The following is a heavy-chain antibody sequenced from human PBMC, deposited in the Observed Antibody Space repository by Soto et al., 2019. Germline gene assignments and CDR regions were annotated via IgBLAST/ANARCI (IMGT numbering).Heavy chain of an antibody. CDR2: INHSGST. CDR1: GGSFSGYY. V-gene: IGHV4-34*01. D-gene: IGHD5-12*01. J-gene: IGHJ4*02. CDR3: ARGRGVATITGIDY. Sequence: QVQLQQWGAGLLKPSETLSLTCAVYGGSFSGYYWSWIRQPPGKGLEWIGEINHSGSTNYNPSLKNRVTIAVDTSKNQFSLKLSSVTAADTAVYYCARGRGVATITGIDYWGQGTLVTVSS.